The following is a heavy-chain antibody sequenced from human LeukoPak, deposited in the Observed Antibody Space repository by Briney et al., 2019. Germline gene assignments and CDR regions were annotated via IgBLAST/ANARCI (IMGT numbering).Heavy chain of an antibody. D-gene: IGHD3-10*01. CDR2: IYRTGST. CDR3: ARKKLGEFPLDY. V-gene: IGHV4-4*07. CDR1: GGSISNYY. J-gene: IGHJ4*02. Sequence: SETLSLTCTVSGGSISNYYWTWIRQPAGKGLEWIGRIYRTGSTNYNPSLRRRVTISVDTSRNQFSLKLRSVNAADTALYLCARKKLGEFPLDYWGPGNLVPVPP.